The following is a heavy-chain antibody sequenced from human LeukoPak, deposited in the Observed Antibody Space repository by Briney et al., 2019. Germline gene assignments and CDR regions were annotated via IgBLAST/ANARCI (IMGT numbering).Heavy chain of an antibody. Sequence: GGSLRLSCAASGFTFSSYGMHWVRQAPGKGLEWVAVIWYDGSNKYYADSVKGRFTISRDNSKNTLYLQMNSLRAEDTAVYYCARDSAASGGVDYWGQGTLVTVSP. J-gene: IGHJ4*02. CDR2: IWYDGSNK. CDR1: GFTFSSYG. D-gene: IGHD2-2*01. CDR3: ARDSAASGGVDY. V-gene: IGHV3-33*01.